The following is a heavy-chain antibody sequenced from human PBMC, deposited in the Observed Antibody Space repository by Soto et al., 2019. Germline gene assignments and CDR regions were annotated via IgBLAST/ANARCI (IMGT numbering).Heavy chain of an antibody. CDR3: AKDQLLGSCFDY. CDR2: ISGSGGST. CDR1: GFTFCSYA. J-gene: IGHJ4*02. V-gene: IGHV3-23*01. D-gene: IGHD1-26*01. Sequence: GGSLRLSCAASGFTFCSYAMSWVRQAPGKGLEWVSAISGSGGSTYYADTVKGRFTISRDNSKNTLYLQMNSLRAEDTAVYYCAKDQLLGSCFDYWGQGTLVTVSS.